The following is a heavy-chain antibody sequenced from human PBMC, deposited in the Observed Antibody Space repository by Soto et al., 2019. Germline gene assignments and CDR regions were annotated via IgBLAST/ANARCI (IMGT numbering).Heavy chain of an antibody. CDR2: INHSGST. V-gene: IGHV4-34*01. Sequence: PSETLSLTCAVYGGSFSGYYWSWIRQPPGKGLEWIGEINHSGSTNYNPSLKSRVTISVDTSKNQFSLKLSSVTAADTAVYYCARGMHDYSKYYYYYGMDVWGQGTTVTSP. J-gene: IGHJ6*02. CDR3: ARGMHDYSKYYYYYGMDV. CDR1: GGSFSGYY. D-gene: IGHD4-4*01.